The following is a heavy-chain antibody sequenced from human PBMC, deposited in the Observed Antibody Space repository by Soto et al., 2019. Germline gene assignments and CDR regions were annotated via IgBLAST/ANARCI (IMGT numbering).Heavy chain of an antibody. Sequence: QITLKESGPTLVKPTQTLTLTCTFSGFSLSTSGVGVGWIRQPPGKALEWLALIYWDDDKRYSPSLKNRLTITNDTSKNQVLLTMTNMDPVDTATYYCAHSPRASGGYSSDGFDPWGQGTLVTVSS. CDR1: GFSLSTSGVG. D-gene: IGHD2-15*01. CDR2: IYWDDDK. V-gene: IGHV2-5*02. J-gene: IGHJ5*02. CDR3: AHSPRASGGYSSDGFDP.